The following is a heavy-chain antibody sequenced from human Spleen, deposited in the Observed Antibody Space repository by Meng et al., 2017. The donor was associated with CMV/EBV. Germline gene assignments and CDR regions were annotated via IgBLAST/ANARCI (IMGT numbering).Heavy chain of an antibody. CDR1: GFTFDDYG. V-gene: IGHV3-20*04. CDR2: INWNGGST. Sequence: GGSLRLSCAASGFTFDDYGMSWVRQAPGKGLEWVSGINWNGGSTGYADSVKGRFTISRDNAKNSLYLQMNSLRAEDTAVYYCARDREYQRGRDYYYGMDVWGQGTTVTVSS. J-gene: IGHJ6*02. D-gene: IGHD2-2*01. CDR3: ARDREYQRGRDYYYGMDV.